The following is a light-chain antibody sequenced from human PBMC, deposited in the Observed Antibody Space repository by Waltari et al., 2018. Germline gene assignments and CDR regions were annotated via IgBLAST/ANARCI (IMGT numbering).Light chain of an antibody. J-gene: IGLJ1*01. CDR1: SSDVGSYNY. Sequence: QSALPQPPSASGSPGQSVTIHCTGTSSDVGSYNYAPWSHQHPGKGPKLMIYEVTKRPPGVPDRCSGSKSGNTASLTVSGLQAEDEADYYCTSYAGRKNVFGTGTKVTVL. CDR3: TSYAGRKNV. V-gene: IGLV2-8*01. CDR2: EVT.